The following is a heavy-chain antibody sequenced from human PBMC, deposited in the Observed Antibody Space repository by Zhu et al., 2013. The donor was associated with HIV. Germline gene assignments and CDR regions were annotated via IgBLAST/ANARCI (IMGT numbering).Heavy chain of an antibody. CDR2: INPSGGST. D-gene: IGHD2-15*01. Sequence: QVQLVQSGAEVKKPGASVKVSCKASGYTFTSYYMHWVRQAPGQGLEWMGIINPSGGSTSYAQKFQGRVTMTRDTSTSTVYMELSSLRSEDTAVYYCARDGGYCSGGSCLPADYWGQGTLVTVSS. CDR3: ARDGGYCSGGSCLPADY. V-gene: IGHV1-46*03. J-gene: IGHJ4*02. CDR1: GYTFTSYY.